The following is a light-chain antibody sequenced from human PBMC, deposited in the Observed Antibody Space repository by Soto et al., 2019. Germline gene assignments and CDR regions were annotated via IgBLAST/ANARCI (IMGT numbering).Light chain of an antibody. J-gene: IGLJ2*01. Sequence: QSALTQPASVSGSPGQSITISCTGTSSDVGGYKFVSWYQHHPGKAPKLMIYEVGNRPSGISNRFSGSKSGNTASLTISGVQAEDEADYYCSSYTATSSYVLFGGGTKLTVL. V-gene: IGLV2-14*01. CDR2: EVG. CDR1: SSDVGGYKF. CDR3: SSYTATSSYVL.